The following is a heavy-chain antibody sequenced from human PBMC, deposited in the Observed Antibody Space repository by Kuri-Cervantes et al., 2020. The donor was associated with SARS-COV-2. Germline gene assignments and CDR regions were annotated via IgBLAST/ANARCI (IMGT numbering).Heavy chain of an antibody. CDR2: ITGSGSGT. D-gene: IGHD6-13*01. CDR1: GFTFHSYA. CDR3: AKGGVHSSWLPDS. V-gene: IGHV3-23*01. Sequence: GGSLRLSCAASGFTFHSYAMTWVRRPPGKGLEWVSSITGSGSGTFYADSVRGRFTISRGNSNSTLFLQMNSLTAEDTAVYYCAKGGVHSSWLPDSWGQGTLVTVSS. J-gene: IGHJ4*02.